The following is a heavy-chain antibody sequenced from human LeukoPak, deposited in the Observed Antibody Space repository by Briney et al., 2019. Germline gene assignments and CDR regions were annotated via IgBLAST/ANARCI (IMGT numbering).Heavy chain of an antibody. CDR3: ARERSSSWSNDAFDI. V-gene: IGHV3-53*01. D-gene: IGHD6-13*01. Sequence: GGSLRLSCAASGFTVSSNYMSWVRQAPGKGLEWVSVIYSGGSTYYADSVKGRFTISRDNSKNTLYLQMNSLRAEDTAVYYCARERSSSWSNDAFDIWGQGTMVTVSS. J-gene: IGHJ3*02. CDR1: GFTVSSNY. CDR2: IYSGGST.